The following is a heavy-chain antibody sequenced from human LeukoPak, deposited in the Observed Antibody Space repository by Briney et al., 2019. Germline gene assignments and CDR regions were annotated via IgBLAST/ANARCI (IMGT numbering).Heavy chain of an antibody. V-gene: IGHV3-23*01. J-gene: IGHJ4*02. CDR2: ISGSGGST. CDR1: GFTFSSYA. D-gene: IGHD3-22*01. Sequence: GGSLRLSCAASGFTFSSYAMSWVRQAPGKGLEGVSAISGSGGSTYYADSVKGRFTISRDNSKNTLYLQMNSLRAEDTAVYYCAKDYYDSSGSYWGQGTLVTVSS. CDR3: AKDYYDSSGSY.